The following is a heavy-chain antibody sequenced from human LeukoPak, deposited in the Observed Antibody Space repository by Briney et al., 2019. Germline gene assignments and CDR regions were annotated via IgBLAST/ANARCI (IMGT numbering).Heavy chain of an antibody. CDR3: ARDLDIVVVIAALRHYGLDV. CDR1: GYTFTGYN. D-gene: IGHD2-2*01. J-gene: IGHJ6*02. Sequence: ASVKVSCKASGYTFTGYNMHWVRQAPGQGLEWMGWISPYNGNTNYAQRFQGRVTMTTETSTSTAYMELRSLRSDDTAVYYCARDLDIVVVIAALRHYGLDVWGQGTTVTVSS. CDR2: ISPYNGNT. V-gene: IGHV1-18*04.